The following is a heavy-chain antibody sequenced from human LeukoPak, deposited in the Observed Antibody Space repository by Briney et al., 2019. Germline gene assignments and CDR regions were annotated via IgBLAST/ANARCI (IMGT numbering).Heavy chain of an antibody. J-gene: IGHJ4*02. V-gene: IGHV3-30*02. CDR2: IRYDGSNE. D-gene: IGHD3-16*01. CDR3: AKDGLGEPDY. CDR1: GFTFSSYG. Sequence: GGSLRLSCAASGFTFSSYGMHWVRQAPGKGLEWVSFIRYDGSNEYYADSVRGRFTISRDNSKNTLYLQMNSLRAEDTAVYYCAKDGLGEPDYWGQGTLVTVSS.